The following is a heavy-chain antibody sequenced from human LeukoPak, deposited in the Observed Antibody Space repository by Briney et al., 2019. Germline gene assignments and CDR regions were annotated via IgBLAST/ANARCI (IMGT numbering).Heavy chain of an antibody. D-gene: IGHD3-22*01. J-gene: IGHJ4*02. V-gene: IGHV3-48*01. CDR3: ASTWGHYYDSSGYYALSFDY. Sequence: GGSLRLSCAASGFTFSTYGMHWVRQAPGKGLEWVSYISSSSSTIYYADSVKGRFTISRDNAKNSLYLQMNSLRAEDTAVYYCASTWGHYYDSSGYYALSFDYWGQGALVTVSS. CDR1: GFTFSTYG. CDR2: ISSSSSTI.